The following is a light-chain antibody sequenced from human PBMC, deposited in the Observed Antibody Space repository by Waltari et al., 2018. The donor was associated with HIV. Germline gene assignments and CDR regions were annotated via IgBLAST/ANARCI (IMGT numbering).Light chain of an antibody. CDR3: VLYFGHGIWM. CDR2: TTN. V-gene: IGLV8-61*01. CDR1: PGSVSTKNY. J-gene: IGLJ3*02. Sequence: QTVVTQEPSFSVSPGGTVTLTCGLAPGSVSTKNYPTWYQQSPGQAPRTPIHTTNSRSSGVPDLVSGSILGSKAVLTIAGAQADDECDYYCVLYFGHGIWMFGGGTKLTVL.